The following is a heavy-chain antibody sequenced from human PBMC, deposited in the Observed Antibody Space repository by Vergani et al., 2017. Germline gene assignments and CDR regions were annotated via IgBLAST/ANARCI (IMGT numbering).Heavy chain of an antibody. V-gene: IGHV3-23*01. CDR2: ISGSGGST. D-gene: IGHD3-10*01. CDR3: AKDRDTVVRGVLDY. Sequence: EVQLLESGGGLVQRGGSLSLSCVASGFTFSSYAMNWVRQAPGKGLEWVSGISGSGGSTDYADSVKGRFTISRDNSKNTLYLQMNSLRAEDTAVYYCAKDRDTVVRGVLDYWGQETLVTVSS. J-gene: IGHJ4*02. CDR1: GFTFSSYA.